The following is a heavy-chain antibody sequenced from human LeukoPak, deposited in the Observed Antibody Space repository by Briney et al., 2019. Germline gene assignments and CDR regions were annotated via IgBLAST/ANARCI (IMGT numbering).Heavy chain of an antibody. Sequence: GRSLRLSCAASGFTFDDYAMHWLREAPGKGLEWVSGISWNSGSIGYADSVKGRFTISRDNAKNSLYLQMNSLRAEDTALYYRAKSMTSITMVRGVILVNWFDPWGQGTLVTVSS. D-gene: IGHD3-10*01. CDR3: AKSMTSITMVRGVILVNWFDP. CDR2: ISWNSGSI. CDR1: GFTFDDYA. J-gene: IGHJ5*02. V-gene: IGHV3-9*01.